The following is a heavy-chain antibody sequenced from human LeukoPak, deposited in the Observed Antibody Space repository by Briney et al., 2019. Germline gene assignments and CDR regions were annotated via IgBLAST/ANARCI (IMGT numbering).Heavy chain of an antibody. CDR1: GGTFSSYT. Sequence: GSWVKVSCKASGGTFSSYTISWVQQAPGQGLEWMGWINPNSGGTNYAQKFQGRVTMTRDASISTAYMELSRLRSDDTAVYYCARNSYCSSTSCPGPDYWGQGTPVTVSS. D-gene: IGHD2-2*01. V-gene: IGHV1-2*02. CDR3: ARNSYCSSTSCPGPDY. CDR2: INPNSGGT. J-gene: IGHJ4*02.